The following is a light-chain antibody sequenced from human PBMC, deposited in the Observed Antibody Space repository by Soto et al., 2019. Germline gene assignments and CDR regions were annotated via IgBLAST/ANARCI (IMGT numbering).Light chain of an antibody. V-gene: IGLV1-51*01. Sequence: QSVLTQPPSVSAAPGQWVSISCSGSTSNIGNNWVSWYQQVPGTAPKLLIHDTYKRPSGIPDRFSGSKSGTSATLGISGLQTGDEADYYCETYDSSLSAWVFGGGTKVTVL. CDR3: ETYDSSLSAWV. CDR1: TSNIGNNW. J-gene: IGLJ3*02. CDR2: DTY.